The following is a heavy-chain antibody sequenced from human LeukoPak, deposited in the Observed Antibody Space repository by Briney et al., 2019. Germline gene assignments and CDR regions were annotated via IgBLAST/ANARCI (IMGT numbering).Heavy chain of an antibody. CDR3: ARDRHTYGLRVYYFDY. V-gene: IGHV1-2*02. J-gene: IGHJ4*02. CDR2: INPHTGGT. D-gene: IGHD5-18*01. Sequence: ASVKVSCKASGYTFTCYYMHWVRQAPGQGLEWMGWINPHTGGTNYAQKFQGRVTMTRDTSISTAYMELSRLRSDDTAVYYCARDRHTYGLRVYYFDYWGQGTLVTVSS. CDR1: GYTFTCYY.